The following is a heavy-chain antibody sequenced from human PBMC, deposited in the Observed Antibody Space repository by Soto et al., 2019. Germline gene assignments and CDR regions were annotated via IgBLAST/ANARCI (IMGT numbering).Heavy chain of an antibody. CDR1: GFTFSRYW. Sequence: PGGSLRLSCAASGFTFSRYWMSWVRQAPGKGLEWVSYISSINGYTNAADSVKGRFTISRDNAKNSLYLQMNSLRAGDTAVYYCVREGEHSGYADYWGQGTLVTVSS. D-gene: IGHD5-12*01. CDR3: VREGEHSGYADY. J-gene: IGHJ4*02. CDR2: ISSINGYT. V-gene: IGHV3-21*04.